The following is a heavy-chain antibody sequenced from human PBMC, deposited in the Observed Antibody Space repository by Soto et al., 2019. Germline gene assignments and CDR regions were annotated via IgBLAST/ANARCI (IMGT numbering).Heavy chain of an antibody. J-gene: IGHJ2*01. CDR1: GGSISSGGYY. CDR2: IYYSGST. V-gene: IGHV4-31*03. Sequence: QVQLQESGPGLVKPSQTLSLTCTVSGGSISSGGYYWSWIRQHPGKGLEWIGYIYYSGSTYYNPSLKSRVTTSVDTSKNQFSLKLSSVTAADTAVYYCARLRERIAAAATKDWYFDLWGRGTLVTVSS. CDR3: ARLRERIAAAATKDWYFDL. D-gene: IGHD6-13*01.